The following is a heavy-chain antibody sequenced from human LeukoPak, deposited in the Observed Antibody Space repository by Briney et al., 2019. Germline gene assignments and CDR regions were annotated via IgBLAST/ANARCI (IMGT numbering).Heavy chain of an antibody. V-gene: IGHV3-30*02. CDR2: IRYDGSNK. Sequence: GGSLRLSCAASGFTFSSYGMHWVRQAPGKGLEWVAFIRYDGSNKYYADSVKGRFTISRDNSKNTLYLQMNSLRAEDTAVYYCAKVTNYYDSQGAFDIWGQGTMVTVSS. J-gene: IGHJ3*02. D-gene: IGHD3-22*01. CDR1: GFTFSSYG. CDR3: AKVTNYYDSQGAFDI.